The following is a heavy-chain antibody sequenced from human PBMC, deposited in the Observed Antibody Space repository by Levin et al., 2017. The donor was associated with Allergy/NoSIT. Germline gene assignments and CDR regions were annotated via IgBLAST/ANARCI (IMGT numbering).Heavy chain of an antibody. Sequence: PGGSLRLSCAASGFAFSNAWMSWVRQASGKGLEFVARIKSKSDGGTIHYAAPVKGRFTISRDDSKNMVYLHMNSLKTEDTAVYYCATTQLWGQGTLVTVYS. V-gene: IGHV3-15*01. J-gene: IGHJ4*02. CDR2: IKSKSDGGTI. D-gene: IGHD1-1*01. CDR1: GFAFSNAW. CDR3: ATTQL.